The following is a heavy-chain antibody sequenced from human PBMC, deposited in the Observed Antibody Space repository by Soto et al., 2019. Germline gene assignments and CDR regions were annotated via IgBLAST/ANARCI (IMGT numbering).Heavy chain of an antibody. CDR1: GFTFSSYA. D-gene: IGHD2-15*01. J-gene: IGHJ6*02. CDR2: ISGSGGST. CDR3: ATGEGGGYCSGGSCLEGMDA. V-gene: IGHV3-23*01. Sequence: PGGSLRLSCAASGFTFSSYAMSWVRQAPGKGLEWVSAISGSGGSTYYADSVKGRFTISRDNSKNTLYLQMNSLRAEDTAVYYCATGEGGGYCSGGSCLEGMDAWGRGTTVTV.